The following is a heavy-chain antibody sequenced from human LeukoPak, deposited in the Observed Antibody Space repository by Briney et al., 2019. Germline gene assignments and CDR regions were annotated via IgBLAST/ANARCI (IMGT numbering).Heavy chain of an antibody. CDR3: ARDLMVRILGYYDILTGRPEAPFDY. D-gene: IGHD3-9*01. CDR1: GYTFTSYG. V-gene: IGHV1-18*01. J-gene: IGHJ4*02. Sequence: ASVKVSCKASGYTFTSYGISWVRQAPGQGLEWMGWISAYNGNTNYAQKLQGRVTMTTDTSTSTAYMELRSLRSDDTAVYYCARDLMVRILGYYDILTGRPEAPFDYWGQGTLVTVSS. CDR2: ISAYNGNT.